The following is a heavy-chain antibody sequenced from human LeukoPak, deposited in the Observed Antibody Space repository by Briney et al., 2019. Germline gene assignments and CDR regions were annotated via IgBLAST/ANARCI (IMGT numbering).Heavy chain of an antibody. CDR3: AKRDSSGSYPYYFDY. CDR2: IGGSDGST. D-gene: IGHD3-22*01. CDR1: GFTFSTHD. Sequence: GGSLRLSCAASGFTFSTHDMSWVRRAPGKGLEWVSAIGGSDGSTYYADSVKGRFTISRDNSKDTLYLQMNSLRAEDTAVYYCAKRDSSGSYPYYFDYWGQGTLVTVSS. V-gene: IGHV3-23*01. J-gene: IGHJ4*02.